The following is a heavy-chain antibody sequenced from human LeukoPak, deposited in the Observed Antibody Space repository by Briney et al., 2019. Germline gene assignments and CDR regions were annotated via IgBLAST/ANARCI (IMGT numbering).Heavy chain of an antibody. CDR1: GFTFSSYS. V-gene: IGHV3-21*01. J-gene: IGHJ4*02. CDR2: ISSSSSYI. CDR3: AREYGDSTYYFDY. D-gene: IGHD4-17*01. Sequence: GGSLRLSCAASGFTFSSYSMNWVRQAPGKGLEWVSSISSSSSYIYYAESVKGRFTISRDNAKNSLYLQMNSLRAEDTAVYYCAREYGDSTYYFDYWGQGTLVTVSS.